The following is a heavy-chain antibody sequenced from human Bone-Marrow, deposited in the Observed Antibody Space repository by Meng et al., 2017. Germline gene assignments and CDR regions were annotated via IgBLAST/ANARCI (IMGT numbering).Heavy chain of an antibody. V-gene: IGHV3-7*01. CDR2: IKEDASET. CDR3: TTNEH. J-gene: IGHJ1*01. CDR1: GFTFSKHW. Sequence: GGSLRLSCAASGFTFSKHWMSWVRQAPGKGLEWVANIKEDASETYYVDSVRGRFTISRDNAKISLYLQLNILTAEDTAVYYCTTNEHWGQGTLVTVSS.